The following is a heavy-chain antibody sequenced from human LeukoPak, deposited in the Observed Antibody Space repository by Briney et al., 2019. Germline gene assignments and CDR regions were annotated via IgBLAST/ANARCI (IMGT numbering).Heavy chain of an antibody. V-gene: IGHV3-7*01. CDR3: ARDLSPEMTIFGVVISHFDY. J-gene: IGHJ4*02. CDR1: GFTFSSYW. Sequence: PGGSLRLSCAASGFTFSSYWMSWVRQAPGKGLEWVANIKQDGSEKYYVDSVKGRFTISRDNAKNSLYLQMNSLRAEDTAVYYCARDLSPEMTIFGVVISHFDYWGQGTLVTVSP. D-gene: IGHD3-3*01. CDR2: IKQDGSEK.